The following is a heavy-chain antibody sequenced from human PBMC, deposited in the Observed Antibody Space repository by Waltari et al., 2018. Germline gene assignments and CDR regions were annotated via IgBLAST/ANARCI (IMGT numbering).Heavy chain of an antibody. CDR3: ARLAVAAGSKYFDY. J-gene: IGHJ4*02. D-gene: IGHD6-19*01. V-gene: IGHV1-69-2*01. Sequence: EVQLVQSGAEVKKPGATVKISCKASGYTFTDYYMLWAQQAPGKGLEWMGRVDPEDGETIYAEKFQGRVTITADTSTDTAYMELSSLRSEDTAVYYCARLAVAAGSKYFDYWGQGTLVTVSS. CDR1: GYTFTDYY. CDR2: VDPEDGET.